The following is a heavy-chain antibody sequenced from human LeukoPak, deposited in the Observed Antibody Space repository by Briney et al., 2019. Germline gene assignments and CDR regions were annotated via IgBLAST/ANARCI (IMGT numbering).Heavy chain of an antibody. Sequence: SVKVSCKASGGTFSSYTISWVRQAPGQGLEWMGRIIPILGIANYAQKFQGRVTITADKSTSTAYMVLSSLRSEDTAVYYCARVTGFGELFPYNWFDPRGQGTLVTVSS. J-gene: IGHJ5*02. V-gene: IGHV1-69*02. D-gene: IGHD3-10*01. CDR3: ARVTGFGELFPYNWFDP. CDR2: IIPILGIA. CDR1: GGTFSSYT.